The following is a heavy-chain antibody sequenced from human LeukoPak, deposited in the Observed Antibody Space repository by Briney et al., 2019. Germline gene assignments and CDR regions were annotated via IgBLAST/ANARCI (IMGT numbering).Heavy chain of an antibody. J-gene: IGHJ3*02. CDR1: GGSISSYY. CDR3: ARGPLYYSGSGSYFYAFDI. D-gene: IGHD3-10*01. CDR2: IYYSGST. V-gene: IGHV4-59*08. Sequence: SETLSLTCTVPGGSISSYYWSWIRQPPGEGLEWIGYIYYSGSTNYNPSLKSRVTISVDTSKRQFSLKLSSVTAADTAVYYCARGPLYYSGSGSYFYAFDIWGQGTMVTVSS.